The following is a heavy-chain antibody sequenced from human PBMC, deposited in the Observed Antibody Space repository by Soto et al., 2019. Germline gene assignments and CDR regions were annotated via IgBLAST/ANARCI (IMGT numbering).Heavy chain of an antibody. D-gene: IGHD2-21*02. J-gene: IGHJ4*02. CDR2: VNPSGGHT. CDR1: GDTFTDYY. Sequence: QVQLVQSGAEVKKPGASVKVSCKASGDTFTDYYIHWVRQAPGQGLEWMGTVNPSGGHTTYAQHFLGRMTMTRDTSTGTLYMELTSLTSEETAVYYCARGGHVVVVTAALDYWGQGTLVTVSS. V-gene: IGHV1-46*01. CDR3: ARGGHVVVVTAALDY.